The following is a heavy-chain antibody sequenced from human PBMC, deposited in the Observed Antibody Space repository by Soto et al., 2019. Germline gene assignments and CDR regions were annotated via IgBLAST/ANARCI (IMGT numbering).Heavy chain of an antibody. CDR3: ARVSGENDFWSGYYGNYYDTDV. D-gene: IGHD3-3*01. CDR2: IQQDGSEK. CDR1: GFIFSTYW. Sequence: PGGSLRLSCAASGFIFSTYWMTWVRQAPGQGLEWVANIQQDGSEKNYVDSVKGRFTISRDNAKNSLYLQMNSLRVEDTAVYYCARVSGENDFWSGYYGNYYDTDVWGQGTTVTVSS. J-gene: IGHJ6*02. V-gene: IGHV3-7*01.